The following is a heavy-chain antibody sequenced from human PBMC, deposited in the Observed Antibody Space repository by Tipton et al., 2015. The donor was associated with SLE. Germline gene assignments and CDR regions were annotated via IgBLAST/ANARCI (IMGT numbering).Heavy chain of an antibody. CDR3: ARHVLSLTASYFDV. Sequence: TLSLTCAVYGGSFSGYYWTWIRQPPGKGLEWIGNIYYDGTAYSTPSLESRVSISVDTSKNQVSLRLASVSAADTAVYYCARHVLSLTASYFDVWGRGTLVSVSS. CDR2: IYYDGTA. V-gene: IGHV4-34*01. D-gene: IGHD3-16*02. J-gene: IGHJ2*01. CDR1: GGSFSGYY.